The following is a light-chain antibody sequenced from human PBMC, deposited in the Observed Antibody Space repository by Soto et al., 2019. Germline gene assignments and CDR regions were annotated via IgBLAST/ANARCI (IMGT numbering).Light chain of an antibody. CDR1: QTVSNF. V-gene: IGKV3-11*01. CDR3: QQRSNWPLT. CDR2: DAS. Sequence: IVLTPSPATMSLSPGKRSTLSCSASQTVSNFLGWYQQKPGQAPRLLNYDASSRATGIPARFSGSGSGTDFTLTISSLEPEDFAIYYCQQRSNWPLTFGQGTRLEIK. J-gene: IGKJ5*01.